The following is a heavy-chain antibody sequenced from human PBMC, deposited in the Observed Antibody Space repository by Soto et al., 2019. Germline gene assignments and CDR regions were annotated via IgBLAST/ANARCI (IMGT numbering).Heavy chain of an antibody. CDR1: GGSFSGYY. J-gene: IGHJ6*02. Sequence: SETLSLTCAVYGGSFSGYYWSWIRQPPGKGLEWIGEINHSGSTNYNPSLKSRVTISVDTSKNQFSLKLSSVTAADTAVYYCARAEGSSWSYYYYGMDVWGQGTTVTVSS. V-gene: IGHV4-34*01. CDR2: INHSGST. D-gene: IGHD6-13*01. CDR3: ARAEGSSWSYYYYGMDV.